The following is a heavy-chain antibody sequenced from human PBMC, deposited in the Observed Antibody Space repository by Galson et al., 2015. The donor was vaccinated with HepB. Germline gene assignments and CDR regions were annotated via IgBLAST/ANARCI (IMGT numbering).Heavy chain of an antibody. CDR1: GFTFSNFG. J-gene: IGHJ4*02. Sequence: LRLSCAASGFTFSNFGFHWVRQAPGKGLEWVAVIWYDGTYKYYGDSVEGRFTVSRDNSNNILYLHMSGLRAEDTALYFCARDVNDEGSGTYYDYWGQGTLVTVSS. CDR3: ARDVNDEGSGTYYDY. D-gene: IGHD3-10*01. CDR2: IWYDGTYK. V-gene: IGHV3-33*01.